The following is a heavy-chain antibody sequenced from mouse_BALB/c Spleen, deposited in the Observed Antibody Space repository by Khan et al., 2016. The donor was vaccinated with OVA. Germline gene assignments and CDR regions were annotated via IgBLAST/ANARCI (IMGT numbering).Heavy chain of an antibody. CDR1: GYTFTTAG. D-gene: IGHD2-14*01. J-gene: IGHJ4*01. Sequence: QIQLVQSGPELKKPGETVRISCKASGYTFTTAGIQWVQKMPGKGLKWIGWINTHSGVPKYAEDFKGRFAFSLETSASTAYLQITNLKHEDPATFFCARGGASYYRNDGGAMDYWGQGTLVTVSA. V-gene: IGHV9-4*02. CDR3: ARGGASYYRNDGGAMDY. CDR2: INTHSGVP.